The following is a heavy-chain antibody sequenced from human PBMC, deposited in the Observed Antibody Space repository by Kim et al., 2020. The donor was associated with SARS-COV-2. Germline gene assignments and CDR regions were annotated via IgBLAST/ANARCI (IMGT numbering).Heavy chain of an antibody. D-gene: IGHD6-13*01. CDR1: GGSISSGGYS. CDR3: ARAAGTHNGMDV. J-gene: IGHJ6*02. CDR2: IYHSGST. V-gene: IGHV4-30-2*01. Sequence: SETLSLTCAVSGGSISSGGYSWSWIRQPPGKGLEWIGYIYHSGSTYYNPSLKSRVTISVDRSKNQFSLKLSSVTAADTAVYYCARAAGTHNGMDVWGQGTTVTVSS.